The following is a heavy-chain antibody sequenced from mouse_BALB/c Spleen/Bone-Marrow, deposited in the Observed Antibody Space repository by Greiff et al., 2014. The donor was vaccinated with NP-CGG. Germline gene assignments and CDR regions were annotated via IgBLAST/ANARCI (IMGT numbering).Heavy chain of an antibody. V-gene: IGHV2-2*02. CDR2: IWRGGST. J-gene: IGHJ2*01. Sequence: QVQLQQPGPGLVQPSQSLSITCTVSGFSLISYGVHWVRQSTGKGLEWLGVIWRGGSTDYNVAFISRLSISKDNSKSQVFFKMNSLQANDTAIYYCARRGLYGYDFDYWGQGTTLTVSS. CDR3: ARRGLYGYDFDY. CDR1: GFSLISYG. D-gene: IGHD2-2*01.